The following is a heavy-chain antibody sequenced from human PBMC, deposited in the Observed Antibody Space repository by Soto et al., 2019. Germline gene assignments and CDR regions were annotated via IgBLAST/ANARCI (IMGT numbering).Heavy chain of an antibody. CDR3: ARDQYGYCSGGSCYVAYMDV. Sequence: GGSLRLSCAASGFTFSSYGMHWVRQAPGKGLEWVAVIWYDGSNKYYADSVKGRFTISRDNSKNTLYLQMNSLRAEDTAVYYCARDQYGYCSGGSCYVAYMDVWGKGTTVTVSS. CDR1: GFTFSSYG. V-gene: IGHV3-33*01. J-gene: IGHJ6*03. CDR2: IWYDGSNK. D-gene: IGHD2-15*01.